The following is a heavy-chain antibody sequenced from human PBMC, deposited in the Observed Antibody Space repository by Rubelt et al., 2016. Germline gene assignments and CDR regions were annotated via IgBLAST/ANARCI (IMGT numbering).Heavy chain of an antibody. V-gene: IGHV4-34*01. CDR2: INHSGST. CDR1: GGSFKTYY. D-gene: IGHD1-26*01. J-gene: IGHJ4*02. Sequence: QVQLQQWGAGLLKPSETLSLTCAIYGGSFKTYYWNWIRQSPGKGLEWIGEINHSGSTSYDPSLKSRITISVDTSKNQFSLKLSSVTAADTAVYYCARGLVDFRYWGQGTLVTVSS. CDR3: ARGLVDFRY.